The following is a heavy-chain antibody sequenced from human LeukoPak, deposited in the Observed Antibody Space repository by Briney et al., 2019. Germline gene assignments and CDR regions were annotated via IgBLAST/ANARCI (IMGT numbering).Heavy chain of an antibody. CDR1: GFTFSSYA. CDR2: ISGSGGST. V-gene: IGHV3-23*01. Sequence: PGGSLRLSCAASGFTFSSYAMSWVRQAPGKGPEWVSAISGSGGSTYYADSVKGRFTISRDNSKNTLYLQMNSLRAEDTAVYYCIGGGLQGIYWGQGTLVTVSS. J-gene: IGHJ4*02. D-gene: IGHD5-24*01. CDR3: IGGGLQGIY.